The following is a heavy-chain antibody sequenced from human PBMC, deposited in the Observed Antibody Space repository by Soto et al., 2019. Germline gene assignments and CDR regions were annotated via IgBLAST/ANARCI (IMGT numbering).Heavy chain of an antibody. CDR3: ARGGGSTMVRGGPKNYYGMDV. CDR1: GFTFSSYA. D-gene: IGHD3-10*01. V-gene: IGHV3-64*01. Sequence: PGGSLRLSCAASGFTFSSYAMHWVRQAPEKGLEYVSAISSNGGSTYYANSVKGRFTISRDNSKNTLYLQMGSLRAEDMAVYYCARGGGSTMVRGGPKNYYGMDVWGQGTTVTVSS. J-gene: IGHJ6*02. CDR2: ISSNGGST.